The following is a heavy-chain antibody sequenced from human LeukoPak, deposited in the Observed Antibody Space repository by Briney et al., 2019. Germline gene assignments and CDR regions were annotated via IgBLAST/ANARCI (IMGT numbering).Heavy chain of an antibody. V-gene: IGHV4-59*08. J-gene: IGHJ4*02. CDR1: GGSISSYY. D-gene: IGHD5-24*01. CDR2: IYYSGST. CDR3: ARVGGTLDGYNDFDY. Sequence: SETLSLTCTVSGGSISSYYWSWIRQPPGKGLEWIGYIYYSGSTNYNPSLKSRVTISVDTSKNQFSLKLSSVTAADTAVYYCARVGGTLDGYNDFDYWGQGTLVTVSS.